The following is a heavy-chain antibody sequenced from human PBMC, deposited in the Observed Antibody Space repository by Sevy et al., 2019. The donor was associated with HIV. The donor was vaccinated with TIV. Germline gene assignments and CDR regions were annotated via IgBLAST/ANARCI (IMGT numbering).Heavy chain of an antibody. D-gene: IGHD3-10*01. V-gene: IGHV3-23*01. CDR2: ISGSGGST. Sequence: GGSLRLSCAASGFTFSSYAMSWVRQAPGKGLEWVSAISGSGGSTYYADSVKGRFTISRDNSKNTLYLQMNSRRAEDTAVYYCAKAPNGYYGSGREGYYFDYWGQGTLVTVSS. J-gene: IGHJ4*02. CDR3: AKAPNGYYGSGREGYYFDY. CDR1: GFTFSSYA.